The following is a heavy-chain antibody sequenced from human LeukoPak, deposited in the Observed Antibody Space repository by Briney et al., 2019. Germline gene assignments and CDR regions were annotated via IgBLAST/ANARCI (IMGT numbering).Heavy chain of an antibody. D-gene: IGHD5-24*01. CDR1: GFTFSSYW. V-gene: IGHV3-74*01. J-gene: IGHJ4*02. CDR2: INSDGSST. Sequence: GGSLRLSCAASGFTFSSYWMHWVRQAPGKGLVWVSRINSDGSSTTYADSVKGRFTISRDNAKNALFLQMNSLRAEDTAVYYCARSINGYNSFDYWGQGTLVTVSS. CDR3: ARSINGYNSFDY.